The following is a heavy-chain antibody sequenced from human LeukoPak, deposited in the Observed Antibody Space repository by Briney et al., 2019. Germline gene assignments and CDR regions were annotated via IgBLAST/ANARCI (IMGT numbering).Heavy chain of an antibody. J-gene: IGHJ4*02. V-gene: IGHV3-64D*06. CDR1: GFTFSSYA. D-gene: IGHD1-14*01. CDR2: ISRSGDSI. CDR3: VKGTYTAAH. Sequence: GGSLRLSCSASGFTFSSYAMHWVPQAPGKGLEYVSAISRSGDSIYYADSVKGRISISRDNSKNTLYLQMSSLRAEDTAVYYCVKGTYTAAHWGQGTLVTVSS.